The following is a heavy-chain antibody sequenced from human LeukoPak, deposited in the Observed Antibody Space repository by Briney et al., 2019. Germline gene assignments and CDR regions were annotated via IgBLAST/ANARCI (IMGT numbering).Heavy chain of an antibody. J-gene: IGHJ4*02. CDR2: IYYSGST. CDR1: GGSISSYY. D-gene: IGHD3-10*01. Sequence: PSETLPLTCTVSGGSISSYYWSWIRQPPGKGLEWIGYIYYSGSTNYNPSLKSRVTISVDTSKNQFSLKLSSVTAADTAVYYCARGYYGSGSYYNLFDYWGQGTLVTVSS. CDR3: ARGYYGSGSYYNLFDY. V-gene: IGHV4-59*01.